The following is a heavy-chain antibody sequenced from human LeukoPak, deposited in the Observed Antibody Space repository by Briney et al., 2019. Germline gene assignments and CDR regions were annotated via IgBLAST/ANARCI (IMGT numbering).Heavy chain of an antibody. J-gene: IGHJ4*02. Sequence: SQTLSLTCTVSGYSISSGYYWGWIRQPPGKGLEWTGNIYHSGSTYYNPSLKSRVTISVDTSKNQFSLKLSSGTAADTAVYYCAKKAYSSPDYWGQGTLVTVSS. V-gene: IGHV4-38-2*02. CDR2: IYHSGST. D-gene: IGHD6-13*01. CDR1: GYSISSGYY. CDR3: AKKAYSSPDY.